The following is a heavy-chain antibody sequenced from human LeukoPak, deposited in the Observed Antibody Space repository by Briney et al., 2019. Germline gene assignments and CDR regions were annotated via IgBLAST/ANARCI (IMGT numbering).Heavy chain of an antibody. D-gene: IGHD2-2*01. V-gene: IGHV4-61*01. Sequence: SETLSLTCTVSGGSVSSGSYYWSWIRQPPWKGLEWIGYIYYSGSTNYNPSLKSRVTISVDTSKNQFSLKLSSVTAADTAVYYCARDGPIVVVPAAIPGYYYYGMDVWGKGTTVTVSS. CDR3: ARDGPIVVVPAAIPGYYYYGMDV. CDR1: GGSVSSGSYY. CDR2: IYYSGST. J-gene: IGHJ6*04.